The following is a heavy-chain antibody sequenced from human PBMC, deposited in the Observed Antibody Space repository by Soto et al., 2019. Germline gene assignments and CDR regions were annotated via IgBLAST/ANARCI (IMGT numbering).Heavy chain of an antibody. D-gene: IGHD3-10*01. Sequence: VSVKVSCKASGYTFTSYDINWVRQATGQGLEWMGWMNPNSGNTGYAQKFQGRVTMTRNTSISTAYMELSSLRSEDTAVYYCARKEITMVRGVIIGDNWFDPWGQGTLVTVSS. J-gene: IGHJ5*02. CDR2: MNPNSGNT. V-gene: IGHV1-8*01. CDR1: GYTFTSYD. CDR3: ARKEITMVRGVIIGDNWFDP.